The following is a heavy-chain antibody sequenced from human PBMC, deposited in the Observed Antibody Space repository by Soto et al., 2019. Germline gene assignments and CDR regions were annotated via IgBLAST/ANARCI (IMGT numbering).Heavy chain of an antibody. CDR1: GGSISSGGYY. J-gene: IGHJ5*02. Sequence: SETLSLTCPVSGGSISSGGYYWSWIRQHPGKGLEWIGYIYYSGSTYYNPSLKSRVTISVDTSKNQFSLKLSSVTAADTAVYYCARGRGPYYDFWSGFNWFDPGGQGTLVTVSS. V-gene: IGHV4-31*03. D-gene: IGHD3-3*01. CDR2: IYYSGST. CDR3: ARGRGPYYDFWSGFNWFDP.